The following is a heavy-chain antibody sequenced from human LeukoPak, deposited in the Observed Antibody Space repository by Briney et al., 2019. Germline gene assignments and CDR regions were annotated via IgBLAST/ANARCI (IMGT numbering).Heavy chain of an antibody. D-gene: IGHD5-18*01. CDR1: GGSISSGGYY. Sequence: SETLSLTCTVSGGSISSGGYYWSWIRQHPGKGLEWIGYIYHSGSTYYNPSLKSRVTISVDTSKNQFSLKLSSVTAADTAVYYCARGHIQLLDYWGQGTLVTVSS. V-gene: IGHV4-31*03. CDR3: ARGHIQLLDY. CDR2: IYHSGST. J-gene: IGHJ4*02.